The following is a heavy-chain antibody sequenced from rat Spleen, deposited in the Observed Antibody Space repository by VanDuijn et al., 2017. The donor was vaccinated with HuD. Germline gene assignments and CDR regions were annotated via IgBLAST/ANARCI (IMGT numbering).Heavy chain of an antibody. V-gene: IGHV3-3*01. CDR1: GHSITNGYR. CDR3: ARYIPGYYVMDA. CDR2: INSAGST. D-gene: IGHD1-4*01. J-gene: IGHJ4*01. Sequence: EVQLQESGPGLVKPSQSLSLTCSVTGHSITNGYRWNWIRKFPGNKLEWMGYINSAGSTLYNPSLKSRISITRDTSKNQFFLQLNSVTTEDTATYYCARYIPGYYVMDAWGQGASVTVSS.